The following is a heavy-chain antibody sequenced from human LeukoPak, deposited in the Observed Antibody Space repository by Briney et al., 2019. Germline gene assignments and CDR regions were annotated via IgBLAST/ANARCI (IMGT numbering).Heavy chain of an antibody. V-gene: IGHV4-31*11. Sequence: SETLSLTCAVSGGSISSGGYSWSWIRQPPGKGLEWIGYIYYSGSTCYNPSLKSRVTISVDTSKNQFSLKLSSVTAADTAVYYCARTESYDFWSGYEYYFDYWGQGTLVTVSS. D-gene: IGHD3-3*01. CDR1: GGSISSGGYS. J-gene: IGHJ4*02. CDR2: IYYSGST. CDR3: ARTESYDFWSGYEYYFDY.